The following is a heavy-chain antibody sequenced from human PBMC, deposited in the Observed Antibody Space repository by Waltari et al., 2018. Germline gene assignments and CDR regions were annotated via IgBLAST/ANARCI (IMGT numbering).Heavy chain of an antibody. D-gene: IGHD2-15*01. V-gene: IGHV4-31*03. Sequence: QVQLQESGPGLVKPSQTLSLTCTVSGGSISSGGYYWSWIRQHPGKGLEWIGYIYYSGSTYYNPSLKSRVTISVDTSKNQFSLKLSSVTAADTAVYYCARSGYCSGGSCYGDRYYYYYMDVWGKGTTVTVSS. J-gene: IGHJ6*03. CDR3: ARSGYCSGGSCYGDRYYYYYMDV. CDR2: IYYSGST. CDR1: GGSISSGGYY.